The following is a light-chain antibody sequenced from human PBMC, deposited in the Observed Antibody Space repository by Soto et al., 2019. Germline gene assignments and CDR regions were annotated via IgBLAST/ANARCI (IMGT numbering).Light chain of an antibody. CDR1: QTTINW. V-gene: IGKV1-5*03. CDR2: KAS. J-gene: IGKJ1*01. Sequence: DIQMTQSPSTLSASVGDRVTITCRASQTTINWLAWYQRKPGKAPKLLIYKASTLESGVPSRFSGSGSGTEFTLTISNLQPDDFGTYYCQHQRTFGQGTKVEIK. CDR3: QHQRT.